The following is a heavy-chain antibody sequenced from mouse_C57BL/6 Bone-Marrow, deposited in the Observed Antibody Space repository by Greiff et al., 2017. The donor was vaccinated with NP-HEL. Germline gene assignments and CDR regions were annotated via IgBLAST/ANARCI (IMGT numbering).Heavy chain of an antibody. V-gene: IGHV1-74*01. Sequence: QVQLQQPGAELVKPGASVKVSCKASGYTFTSYWMHWVKQRPGQGLEWIGNIDPSDSETHYNQKFKDKATLTVDKSSSTAYMQLSSLTSEDSAVYYCATRGYWGQGTTLTVSS. J-gene: IGHJ2*01. CDR2: IDPSDSET. CDR3: ATRGY. CDR1: GYTFTSYW.